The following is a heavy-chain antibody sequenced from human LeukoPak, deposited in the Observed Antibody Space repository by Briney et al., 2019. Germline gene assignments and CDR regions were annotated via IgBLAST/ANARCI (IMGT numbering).Heavy chain of an antibody. J-gene: IGHJ4*02. D-gene: IGHD6-13*01. CDR2: ISGSGGST. CDR3: AGYSSSWYGLNFDY. Sequence: GGSLRLSCAASGFTFSSYAMSWVRQAPGKGLEWVSAISGSGGSTYYADSVKGQFTISRDNSKNTLYLQMNSLRAEDTAVYYCAGYSSSWYGLNFDYWGQGTLVTVSS. CDR1: GFTFSSYA. V-gene: IGHV3-23*01.